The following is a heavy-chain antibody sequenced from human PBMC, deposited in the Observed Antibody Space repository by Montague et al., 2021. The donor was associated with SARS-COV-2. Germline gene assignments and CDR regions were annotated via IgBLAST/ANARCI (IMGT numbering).Heavy chain of an antibody. J-gene: IGHJ6*02. D-gene: IGHD2-2*01. Sequence: SETLSLTCTVSGGSISSSSYYWGWIRQPPGKGLEWIGNIYYSGSTYYNPSLKSRVTISVDTSKNQFSLKLSSVTAADTAVYYCPSALGYCSSTSCYSVYGMDVWGQGTTVTVSS. CDR3: PSALGYCSSTSCYSVYGMDV. CDR2: IYYSGST. CDR1: GGSISSSSYY. V-gene: IGHV4-39*01.